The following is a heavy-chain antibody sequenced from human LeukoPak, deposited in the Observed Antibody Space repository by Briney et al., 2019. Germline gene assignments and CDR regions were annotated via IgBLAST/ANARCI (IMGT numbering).Heavy chain of an antibody. CDR2: ISSSSSTI. J-gene: IGHJ4*02. CDR1: GFTFSSYS. D-gene: IGHD6-6*01. V-gene: IGHV3-48*04. Sequence: GGSLRLSCAASGFTFSSYSMNWVRQAPGKGLEWVSYISSSSSTIYYADSVKGRFTISRDNAKNSLYLQMNSLRAEDTAVYYCARETYSTSSGWYFDYWGQGTLVTVSS. CDR3: ARETYSTSSGWYFDY.